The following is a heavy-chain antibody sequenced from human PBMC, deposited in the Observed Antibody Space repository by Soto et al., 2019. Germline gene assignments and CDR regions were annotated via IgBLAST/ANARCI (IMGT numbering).Heavy chain of an antibody. D-gene: IGHD3-3*01. J-gene: IGHJ6*02. V-gene: IGHV1-69*01. Sequence: VQLVESGAEVKKPGSSVKVSCKASGGTFSSYAISWVRQAPGQGLEWMGGIIPIFDTANYAQKFQGRVTITADESTSTAYMELSSLRSEDTAVYYCARARITIFGVVTPYYYYYCMDVWGQGTTVTVSS. CDR3: ARARITIFGVVTPYYYYYCMDV. CDR1: GGTFSSYA. CDR2: IIPIFDTA.